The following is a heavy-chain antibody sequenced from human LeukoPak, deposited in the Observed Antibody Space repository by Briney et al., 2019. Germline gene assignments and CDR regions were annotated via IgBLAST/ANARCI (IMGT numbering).Heavy chain of an antibody. Sequence: SETLSLTCAVYGGSFSGYYWSWIRQPPGKGLEWIGEIILSGSTNYNPSLKSRVTISVDTSKNQFSLKLSSVTAADTAVYYCARAPDYGDYVRVEYYYMDVWGKGTTVTVSS. J-gene: IGHJ6*03. V-gene: IGHV4-34*12. CDR2: IILSGST. D-gene: IGHD4-17*01. CDR3: ARAPDYGDYVRVEYYYMDV. CDR1: GGSFSGYY.